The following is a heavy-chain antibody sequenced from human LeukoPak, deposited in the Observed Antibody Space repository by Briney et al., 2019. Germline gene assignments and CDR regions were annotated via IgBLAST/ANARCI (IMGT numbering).Heavy chain of an antibody. V-gene: IGHV4-31*03. CDR2: IFYSGST. CDR3: ARAEAFDI. CDR1: GGSISSGGYY. Sequence: TLSLTCTVSGGSISSGGYYWNWIRQPPGKGLEWIGYIFYSGSTYYNPSLKSRVTISVVTSKNQFSLNLTSVTAADTAVYYCARAEAFDIWGQGTLVTVSS. J-gene: IGHJ3*02.